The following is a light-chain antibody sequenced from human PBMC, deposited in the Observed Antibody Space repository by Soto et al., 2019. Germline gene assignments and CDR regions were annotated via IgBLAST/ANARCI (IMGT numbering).Light chain of an antibody. V-gene: IGKV3-15*01. CDR3: QQYNNWRT. CDR1: QSVSRN. CDR2: DAS. J-gene: IGKJ1*01. Sequence: EIVMTQSPATLSVSPGERATLSCRASQSVSRNLAWYQHKPGQAPRLLIYDASTRATGTPARISGSGSGTEFTPTISSLQSEDFAIYYCQQYNNWRTFGQGTKVDIK.